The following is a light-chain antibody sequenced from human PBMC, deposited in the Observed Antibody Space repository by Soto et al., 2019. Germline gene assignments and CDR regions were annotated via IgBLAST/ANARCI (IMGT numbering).Light chain of an antibody. CDR1: QSLLHSNGYNY. Sequence: DIVMPQSPLSLPVTPGEPASISCRSSQSLLHSNGYNYLDWYLQKPGQSPQLLIYLGSNRASGVPDRFSGSGSGTAFTLKISRVEAEDVGVYYCMQALQTPITFGQGTRLEIK. V-gene: IGKV2-28*01. J-gene: IGKJ5*01. CDR3: MQALQTPIT. CDR2: LGS.